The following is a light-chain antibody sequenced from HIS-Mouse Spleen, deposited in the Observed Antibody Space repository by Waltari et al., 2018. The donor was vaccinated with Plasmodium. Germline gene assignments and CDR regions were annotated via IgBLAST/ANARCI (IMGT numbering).Light chain of an antibody. CDR2: EGS. V-gene: IGLV2-23*03. J-gene: IGLJ2*01. CDR3: CSYAGSSTFVV. CDR1: GTDVGSYHL. Sequence: QSALTQPPSVSGSPGPSITISCTGTGTDVGSYHLLSWYQQHPDKAPKLMIYEGSKRPSGVSNRFSGSKSGNTASLTISGLQAEDEADYYCCSYAGSSTFVVFGGGTKLTVL.